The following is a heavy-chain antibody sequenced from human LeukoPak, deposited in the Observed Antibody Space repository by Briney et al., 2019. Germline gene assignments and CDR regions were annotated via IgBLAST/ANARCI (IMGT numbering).Heavy chain of an antibody. D-gene: IGHD2-21*01. Sequence: ASVKVSCKASGYTFTSYAMNWVRQAPGQGLEWMGWINTNTGNPTYAQGFTGRFVFSLDTSVSTAYLQISSLKAEDTAVYYCATSIVVEVSVYYFDYWGQGTLVTVSS. CDR3: ATSIVVEVSVYYFDY. J-gene: IGHJ4*02. CDR1: GYTFTSYA. CDR2: INTNTGNP. V-gene: IGHV7-4-1*02.